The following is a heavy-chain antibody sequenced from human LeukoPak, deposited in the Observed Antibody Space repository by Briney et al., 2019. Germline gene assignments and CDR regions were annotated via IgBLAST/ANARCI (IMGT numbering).Heavy chain of an antibody. CDR1: GFTFSSYG. J-gene: IGHJ5*02. CDR2: IRYDGGNK. V-gene: IGHV3-30*02. D-gene: IGHD2-2*01. CDR3: AKEAPLCSSTSCYGPNWFDP. Sequence: PGGSLRLSCAASGFTFSSYGMHWVRQAPGKGLEWVAFIRYDGGNKYYADSVKGRFTISRDNSKNTLYLQMNSLRAEDTAVYYCAKEAPLCSSTSCYGPNWFDPWGQGTLVTVSS.